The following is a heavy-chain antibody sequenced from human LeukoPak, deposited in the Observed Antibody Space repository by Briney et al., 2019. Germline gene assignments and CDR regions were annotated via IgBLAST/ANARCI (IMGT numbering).Heavy chain of an antibody. J-gene: IGHJ5*02. CDR2: ISRSGGST. Sequence: GSLSLSCAASGFTFSTNAMSWVRRAPGKGLEWVSGISRSGGSTYYADSVKGRFTISRDNSKNTLYLQMNSRRGEDTAVYYCAKTGSTVTALNWFDPWGQGTLVTVSS. CDR3: AKTGSTVTALNWFDP. V-gene: IGHV3-23*01. CDR1: GFTFSTNA. D-gene: IGHD4-17*01.